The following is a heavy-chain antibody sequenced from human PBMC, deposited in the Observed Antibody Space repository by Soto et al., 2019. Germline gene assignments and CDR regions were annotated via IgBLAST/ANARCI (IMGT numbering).Heavy chain of an antibody. CDR3: ARDKDRGQLCGDYWAALAV. J-gene: IGHJ6*02. CDR1: GDTFDTFA. D-gene: IGHD4-17*01. V-gene: IGHV1-69*12. CDR2: IIPIFRTP. Sequence: QVQLVQSGAEVLKPGSSVKLSCKASGDTFDTFAISWVRQAPGQGLEWMGGIIPIFRTPDYAQKFQGRVTITADGSTSTAYMELSSLRSGDPAVYSCARDKDRGQLCGDYWAALAVWRQGTTVPVSS.